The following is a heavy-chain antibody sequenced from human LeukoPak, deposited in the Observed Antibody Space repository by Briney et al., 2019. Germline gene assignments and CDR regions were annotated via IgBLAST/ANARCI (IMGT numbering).Heavy chain of an antibody. V-gene: IGHV3-7*03. CDR2: IKPDGTTK. D-gene: IGHD6-13*01. Sequence: GGSLRLSCAASGFPFSSYSMTWVRQAPGKGLEWVANIKPDGTTKFYVDSVKGRFTISRGNALNSLYLQMNSLGAEDTAIYYCARSIPYGTTWYGRSDYWGQGTLVTVSS. CDR3: ARSIPYGTTWYGRSDY. J-gene: IGHJ4*02. CDR1: GFPFSSYS.